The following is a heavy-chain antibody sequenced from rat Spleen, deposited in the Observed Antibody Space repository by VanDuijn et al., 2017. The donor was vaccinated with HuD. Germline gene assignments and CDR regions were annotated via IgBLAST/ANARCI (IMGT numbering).Heavy chain of an antibody. CDR2: IWGDGST. J-gene: IGHJ2*01. CDR3: AEIYPEDY. Sequence: VQLVESGGDLVQPGRSLKLSCAASGFTFNNYAMHWIRQAPTKGLEWMGIIWGDGSTNYNSALKSRLSISRDTSKSQVFLTMNSLQTDDTAVYYCAEIYPEDYWGQGVMVTVSS. CDR1: GFTFNNYA. D-gene: IGHD1-4*01. V-gene: IGHV2-77*01.